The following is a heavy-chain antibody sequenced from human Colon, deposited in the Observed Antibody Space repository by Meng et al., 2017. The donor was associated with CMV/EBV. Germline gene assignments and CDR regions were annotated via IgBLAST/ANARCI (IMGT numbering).Heavy chain of an antibody. D-gene: IGHD5-18*01. CDR3: AKIPLGYSLSPLVGLDP. V-gene: IGHV4-4*02. Sequence: VLLQGWSPGFVKPSGPLSLIRSGSCSSASSDNWWTWVRQPPGKGLVWIGEIYHSGTTTYNPSLKSRVTISVDKSKNQVSLNLSSVTAADTAVYFCAKIPLGYSLSPLVGLDPWGQGTLVTVSS. CDR1: CSSASSDNW. J-gene: IGHJ5*02. CDR2: IYHSGTT.